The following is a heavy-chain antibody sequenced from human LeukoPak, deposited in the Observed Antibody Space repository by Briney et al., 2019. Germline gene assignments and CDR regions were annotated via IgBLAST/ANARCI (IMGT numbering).Heavy chain of an antibody. CDR1: GYTFTSYG. D-gene: IGHD1-26*01. V-gene: IGHV1-18*01. J-gene: IGHJ3*02. CDR3: ARDLVVGANPDAFDI. Sequence: ASVNVSCKASGYTFTSYGISWVRQAPGQGLEWMGWISAYNGNTNYAQKLQGRVTMTTDTSTSTAYMELRSLRSDDTAVYYCARDLVVGANPDAFDIWGQGTMVTVSS. CDR2: ISAYNGNT.